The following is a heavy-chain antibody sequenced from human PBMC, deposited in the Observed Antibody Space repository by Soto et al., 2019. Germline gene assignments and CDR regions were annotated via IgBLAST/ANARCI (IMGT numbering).Heavy chain of an antibody. CDR1: GGSISSGGYY. CDR3: ARERISDDSSGYPTHDSFDI. CDR2: IYYSGST. V-gene: IGHV4-31*03. Sequence: NPSETLSLTCTVSGGSISSGGYYWSWIRQHPGKGLEWIGYIYYSGSTYYNPSLKSRVTISVDTSKNQFSLKLSSVTAADTAVYYCARERISDDSSGYPTHDSFDIWGQGTMVTVSS. J-gene: IGHJ3*02. D-gene: IGHD3-22*01.